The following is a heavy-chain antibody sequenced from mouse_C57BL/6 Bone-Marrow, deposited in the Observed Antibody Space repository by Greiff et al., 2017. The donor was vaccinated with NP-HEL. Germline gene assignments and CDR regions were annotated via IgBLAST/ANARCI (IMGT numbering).Heavy chain of an antibody. J-gene: IGHJ1*03. D-gene: IGHD1-1*01. V-gene: IGHV1-59*01. CDR3: ARGYGSSYGLWWFDV. CDR2: IDPSDSYT. Sequence: QVQLQQPGAELVRPGPSVKLSCKASGYTFTSYWMHWVKQRPGQGLEWIGVIDPSDSYTNYNQKFKGKATLTVDTSSSTAYMQLSSLTSEDSAVYYCARGYGSSYGLWWFDVWGTGTTVTVSS. CDR1: GYTFTSYW.